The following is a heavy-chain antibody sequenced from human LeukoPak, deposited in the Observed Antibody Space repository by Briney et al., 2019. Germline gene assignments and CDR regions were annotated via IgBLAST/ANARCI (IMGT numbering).Heavy chain of an antibody. Sequence: GGSLRLSCAASGFTVSSNYMSWVRQAPGKGLAWVSVIYSGGSTYYADSVKGRFTISRDNSKNTLYLQMNSLRAEDTAVYYCAREGHYDILTGYYSYDYWGQGTLVTVSS. CDR1: GFTVSSNY. CDR2: IYSGGST. CDR3: AREGHYDILTGYYSYDY. D-gene: IGHD3-9*01. V-gene: IGHV3-66*01. J-gene: IGHJ4*02.